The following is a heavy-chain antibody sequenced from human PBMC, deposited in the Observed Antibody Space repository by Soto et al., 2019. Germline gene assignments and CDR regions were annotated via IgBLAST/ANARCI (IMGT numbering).Heavy chain of an antibody. Sequence: EVQLLESGGGLVQPGGSLRLSCAASGLTFRTYAMSWVRQAPGKGLEWVSSVSAPGSRTYYADSVKGRFTISRDKSKDTLFLQMNGLRAEDTAIYYCAKAIGSRDPFHIWGQGTMVTVSS. CDR2: VSAPGSRT. D-gene: IGHD5-12*01. CDR1: GLTFRTYA. CDR3: AKAIGSRDPFHI. J-gene: IGHJ3*02. V-gene: IGHV3-23*01.